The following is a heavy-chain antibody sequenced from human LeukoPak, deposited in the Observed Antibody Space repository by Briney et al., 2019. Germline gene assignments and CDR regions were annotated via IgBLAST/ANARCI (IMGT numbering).Heavy chain of an antibody. CDR2: IYYSGST. CDR1: GGSISSHY. D-gene: IGHD6-19*01. CDR3: ARGGWYPESFQH. V-gene: IGHV4-59*11. J-gene: IGHJ1*01. Sequence: SETLSLTCIVSGGSISSHYWNWIRQPPGKGLEWIGYIYYSGSTNYNPSLKSRVTISVDTSKNQFSLKLSSVTAADTAVYYCARGGWYPESFQHWGQGALVTVSS.